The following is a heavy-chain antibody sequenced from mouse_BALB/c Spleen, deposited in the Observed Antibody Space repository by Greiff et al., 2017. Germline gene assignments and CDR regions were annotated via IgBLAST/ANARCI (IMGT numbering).Heavy chain of an antibody. Sequence: QVQLQQSGAELVRPGTSVKVSCKASGYAFTNYLIEWVKQRPGQGLEWIGVINPGSGGTNYNEKFKGKATLTADKSSSTAYMQLSSLTSDDSAVYFCARSARLRRFDYWGQGTTLTVSS. V-gene: IGHV1-54*01. J-gene: IGHJ2*01. D-gene: IGHD2-2*01. CDR1: GYAFTNYL. CDR3: ARSARLRRFDY. CDR2: INPGSGGT.